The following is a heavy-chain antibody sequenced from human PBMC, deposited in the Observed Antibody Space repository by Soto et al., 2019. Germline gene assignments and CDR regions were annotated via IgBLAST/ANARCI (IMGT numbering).Heavy chain of an antibody. D-gene: IGHD6-19*01. J-gene: IGHJ5*02. Sequence: SETLSLTCAVSGGSISSSNWWSWVRQPPGKGLEWIGEIYHSGSTNYNPSLKSRVTISVDKSKNQFSLKLSSVTAADTAVYYCARAAVAGTRWFDPWGQGTLVTVSS. CDR1: GGSISSSNW. V-gene: IGHV4-4*02. CDR2: IYHSGST. CDR3: ARAAVAGTRWFDP.